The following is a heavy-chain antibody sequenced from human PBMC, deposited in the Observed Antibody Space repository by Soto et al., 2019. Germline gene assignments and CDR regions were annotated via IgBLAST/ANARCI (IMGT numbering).Heavy chain of an antibody. CDR1: GFTFSSYA. J-gene: IGHJ6*02. Sequence: PGGSLRLFCAASGFTFSSYAMSWVRQAPGKGLEWVSAISGSGGSTYYADSVKGRFTISRDNSKNTLYLQMNSLRAEDTAVYYCAKIIFQRITMIVVVSSGMDVWGQGTTVTVSS. V-gene: IGHV3-23*01. CDR3: AKIIFQRITMIVVVSSGMDV. D-gene: IGHD3-22*01. CDR2: ISGSGGST.